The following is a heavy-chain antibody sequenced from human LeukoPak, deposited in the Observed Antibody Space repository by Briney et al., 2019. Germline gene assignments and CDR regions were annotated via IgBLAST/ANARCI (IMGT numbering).Heavy chain of an antibody. CDR3: AKDHSSSWYPGDY. CDR2: ISYDGSNK. CDR1: GFTFSSYG. Sequence: PGGSLRLSCAASGFTFSSYGMHWVRQAPGKGLEWVAVISYDGSNKYYADSVKGRFTISRDNSKNTLYLQMNSLRAEDTAVYYCAKDHSSSWYPGDYWGRGTLVTVSS. V-gene: IGHV3-30*18. D-gene: IGHD6-13*01. J-gene: IGHJ4*02.